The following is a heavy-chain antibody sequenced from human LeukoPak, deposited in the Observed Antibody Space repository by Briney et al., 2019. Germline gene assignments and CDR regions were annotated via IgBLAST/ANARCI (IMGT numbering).Heavy chain of an antibody. Sequence: PGGSLRLSCAASGFTFSSYSMNWVRQAPGKGLEWVSSISSSSSYIYYADSVKGRFTISRDNAKNSLYLQMNSLRAEDTAVYYCARSYSSSWYGDFDYWGQGTLVTVSS. V-gene: IGHV3-21*01. J-gene: IGHJ4*02. D-gene: IGHD6-13*01. CDR2: ISSSSSYI. CDR1: GFTFSSYS. CDR3: ARSYSSSWYGDFDY.